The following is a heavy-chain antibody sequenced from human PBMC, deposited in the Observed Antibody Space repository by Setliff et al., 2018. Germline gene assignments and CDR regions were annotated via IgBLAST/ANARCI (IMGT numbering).Heavy chain of an antibody. D-gene: IGHD3-3*01. CDR1: GYTFTTYY. Sequence: ASVKVSCKASGYTFTTYYMHWVRQAPGQGLEWMGVINPSDGSTTYAQKFQGRVTITADKSTSTAYMELSSLRSEDTAVYYCAISTIFGVVSPTPDAFDIWGQGTMVTVSS. CDR2: INPSDGST. J-gene: IGHJ3*02. V-gene: IGHV1-46*01. CDR3: AISTIFGVVSPTPDAFDI.